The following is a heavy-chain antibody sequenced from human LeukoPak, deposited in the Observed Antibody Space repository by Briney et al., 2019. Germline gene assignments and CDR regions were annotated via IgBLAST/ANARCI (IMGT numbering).Heavy chain of an antibody. CDR1: GGSISSSNW. V-gene: IGHV4-4*02. CDR3: ARDHQYYYDSSGYWKYYFDY. D-gene: IGHD3-22*01. Sequence: SETLSLTCDVSGGSISSSNWWSWVRQPPGKGLEWIGEIYHGGSTNYNPSLKSRVTISVDKSKNQFSLKLSSVTAVDTAVYYCARDHQYYYDSSGYWKYYFDYWGQGTLVTASS. CDR2: IYHGGST. J-gene: IGHJ4*02.